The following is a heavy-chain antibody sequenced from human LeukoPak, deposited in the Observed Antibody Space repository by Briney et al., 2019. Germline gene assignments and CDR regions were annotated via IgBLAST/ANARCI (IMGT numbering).Heavy chain of an antibody. CDR2: IYTSGST. J-gene: IGHJ5*02. CDR3: ARDADGDISPNWFDP. CDR1: GGSISSYY. V-gene: IGHV4-4*07. D-gene: IGHD4-17*01. Sequence: PSETLSLTCTVSGGSISSYYWSWIRQPAGKGLEWLGRIYTSGSTNYNPSLKSRVTISVDKSKNQFSLKLSSVTAADTAVYYCARDADGDISPNWFDPWGQGTLVTVSS.